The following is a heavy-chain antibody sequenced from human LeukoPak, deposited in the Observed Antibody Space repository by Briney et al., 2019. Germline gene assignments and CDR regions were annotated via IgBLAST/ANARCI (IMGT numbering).Heavy chain of an antibody. CDR2: IKPDGSEK. CDR3: ARDHRYYYDSSDSGWFDP. J-gene: IGHJ5*02. D-gene: IGHD3-22*01. CDR1: GFTFSSSW. Sequence: GGSLRLSCAASGFTFSSSWMSWVRQAPGKGLEWVTNIKPDGSEKYYVDSVKGRFTISRDNAKNSLYLQMNSLRAEDTAVYYCARDHRYYYDSSDSGWFDPWGQGTLVTVSS. V-gene: IGHV3-7*03.